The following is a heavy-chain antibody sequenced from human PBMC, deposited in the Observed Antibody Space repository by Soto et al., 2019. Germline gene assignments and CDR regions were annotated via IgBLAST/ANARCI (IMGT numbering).Heavy chain of an antibody. CDR3: ARVHYYGSVKYACDI. CDR1: GFTFSTYS. V-gene: IGHV3-48*02. Sequence: GGSLRLSCAASGFTFSTYSMNWVRQAPGKGLEWVSYISSSSGTIYYADSVKGRFTISRDNAKNSLYLQMNSLRDEDTAVYYCARVHYYGSVKYACDIWGQGTMGTVSS. J-gene: IGHJ3*02. CDR2: ISSSSGTI. D-gene: IGHD3-10*01.